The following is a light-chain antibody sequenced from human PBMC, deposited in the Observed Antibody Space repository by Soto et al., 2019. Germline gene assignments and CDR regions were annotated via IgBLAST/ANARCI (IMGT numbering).Light chain of an antibody. CDR2: VAS. CDR3: QQYENSPIT. Sequence: PGERASLSCGVSQSITSSFLAWYQQKPGQAPRLLIYVASSRATGIPDRFSGTGSETDFTLTINRLEPEDFAVYYCQQYENSPITFGQGTRLEIK. CDR1: QSITSSF. J-gene: IGKJ5*01. V-gene: IGKV3-20*01.